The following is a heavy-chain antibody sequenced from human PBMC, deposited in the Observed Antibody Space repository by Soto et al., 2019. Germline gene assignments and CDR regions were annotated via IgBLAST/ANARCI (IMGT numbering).Heavy chain of an antibody. V-gene: IGHV3-23*01. CDR1: GFTFSNYG. D-gene: IGHD2-2*01. CDR2: ISGGGTSP. CDR3: AKSGIVATMRTFSWFDS. J-gene: IGHJ5*01. Sequence: EVQLLESGGNLVQPGGSLRLSCAASGFTFSNYGMNWVRQAPWTGLEWVSAISGGGTSPHYADYVKGRFTISRDNSKNPLYLQRNSLRADDTALYYCAKSGIVATMRTFSWFDSWGQGTLVTVSS.